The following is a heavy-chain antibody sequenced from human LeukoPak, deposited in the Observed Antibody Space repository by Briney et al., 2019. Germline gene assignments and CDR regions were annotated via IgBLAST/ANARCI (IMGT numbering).Heavy chain of an antibody. CDR1: GYTFTSYG. V-gene: IGHV1-18*01. CDR3: AREHYYDSSGYFDY. Sequence: GASVKVSCKASGYTFTSYGISWVRQAPGQGLEWMGWISAYNGNTNYAQKLQGRVTRTTDTSTSTAYMELRSLRSDDTAVYYCAREHYYDSSGYFDYWGQGTLVTVSS. CDR2: ISAYNGNT. J-gene: IGHJ4*02. D-gene: IGHD3-22*01.